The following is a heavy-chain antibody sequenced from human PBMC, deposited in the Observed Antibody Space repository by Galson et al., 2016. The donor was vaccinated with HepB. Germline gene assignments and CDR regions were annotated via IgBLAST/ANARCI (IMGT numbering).Heavy chain of an antibody. Sequence: SLRLSCAASGFTFDDSAMHWVRQAPGKGLVWVSGIDWNGGDIGYADSVKGRFTISRDNAMNSLYLQMNNLRTEDTAFYYCAKGTGSFIPYYLDHWGQGILVTLSS. CDR3: AKGTGSFIPYYLDH. V-gene: IGHV3-9*01. CDR1: GFTFDDSA. J-gene: IGHJ4*02. D-gene: IGHD3-10*01. CDR2: IDWNGGDI.